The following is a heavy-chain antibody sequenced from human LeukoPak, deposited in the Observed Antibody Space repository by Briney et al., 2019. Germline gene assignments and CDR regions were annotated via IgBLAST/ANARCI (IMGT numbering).Heavy chain of an antibody. Sequence: PSETLSLTCAVSGYFISSGYYWGWIRQPPGKGLEWIGSIYHSGSTYYNPSLKSRVTISVDTSKNQFSLKLSSVTAADMAVYYCARHVNWGFDYWGQGTLVTVSS. D-gene: IGHD7-27*01. J-gene: IGHJ4*02. CDR3: ARHVNWGFDY. CDR2: IYHSGST. V-gene: IGHV4-38-2*01. CDR1: GYFISSGYY.